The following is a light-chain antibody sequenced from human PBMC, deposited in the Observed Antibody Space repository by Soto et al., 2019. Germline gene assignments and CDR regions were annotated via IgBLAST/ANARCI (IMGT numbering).Light chain of an antibody. J-gene: IGKJ1*01. CDR3: QQSYSTWT. Sequence: DIQMTQSPPSLSASVGDRFTITCRSSQSISSYLNWYQQKPGKAPKLLIYAASSLQSGVPSRFSGSGSGTDFTLTISSLQPEDFATYYCQQSYSTWTFGQGTKVDIK. V-gene: IGKV1-39*01. CDR1: QSISSY. CDR2: AAS.